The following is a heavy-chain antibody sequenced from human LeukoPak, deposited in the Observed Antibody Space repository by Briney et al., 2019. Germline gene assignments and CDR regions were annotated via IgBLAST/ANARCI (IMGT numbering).Heavy chain of an antibody. D-gene: IGHD2-2*01. CDR1: GFTFGSYS. V-gene: IGHV3-48*01. CDR3: ARGGYCSSTSCYPSWFDP. J-gene: IGHJ5*02. Sequence: GGSLRLSXAASGFTFGSYSMNWVRQSPGKGLEWVSYISSSSSTIYYADSVKGRFTISRDNAKNSLYLQMNSLRAEDTAVYYCARGGYCSSTSCYPSWFDPWGQGTLVTVSS. CDR2: ISSSSSTI.